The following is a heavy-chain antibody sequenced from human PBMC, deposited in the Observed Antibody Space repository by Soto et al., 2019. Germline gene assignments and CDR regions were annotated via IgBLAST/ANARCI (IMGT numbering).Heavy chain of an antibody. V-gene: IGHV3-72*01. Sequence: PGGSLRLSCAASGFTFSDHYMDWVRQAPGKGLEWVGRTRNKANSYTTEYAASVKGRFTISRDDSKNSLYLQMNSLKTEDTAVYYCARVVPIHGYYDNSGYYSSGAFDNWGQGTMVTVSS. D-gene: IGHD3-22*01. J-gene: IGHJ3*02. CDR2: TRNKANSYTT. CDR3: ARVVPIHGYYDNSGYYSSGAFDN. CDR1: GFTFSDHY.